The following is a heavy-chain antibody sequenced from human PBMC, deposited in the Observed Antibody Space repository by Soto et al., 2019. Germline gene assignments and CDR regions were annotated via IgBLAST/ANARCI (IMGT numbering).Heavy chain of an antibody. Sequence: QVHLLLQSGAEVKKPGSSVKVACKASGGNPSNSAISWVRQAPGQGLEWMGGIIPVFGIISHAQNFQGRVTIAADESTSTAYMELSSLRSEDTAVYFCAGGRIVVAGSSAYYRMDVWGQGTTVTVSS. CDR1: GGNPSNSA. V-gene: IGHV1-69*01. CDR3: AGGRIVVAGSSAYYRMDV. J-gene: IGHJ6*01. CDR2: IIPVFGII. D-gene: IGHD6-19*01.